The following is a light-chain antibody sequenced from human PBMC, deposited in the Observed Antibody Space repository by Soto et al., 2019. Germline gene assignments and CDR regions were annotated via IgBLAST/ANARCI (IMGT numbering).Light chain of an antibody. V-gene: IGKV1-39*01. CDR1: QSISSY. Sequence: DIQMTQSPSSLSGSVGDRVTITCRGSQSISSYLNWYQQNPGKAPKLLIYAASSLQSGVPSRFSGSGSGTDFTLTISSLQPEDFATYYCQQSYSSTPRTLGQGTKVDSK. J-gene: IGKJ1*01. CDR2: AAS. CDR3: QQSYSSTPRT.